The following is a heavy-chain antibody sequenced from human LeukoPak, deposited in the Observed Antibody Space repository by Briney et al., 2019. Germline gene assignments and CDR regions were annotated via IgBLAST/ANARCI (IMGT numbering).Heavy chain of an antibody. CDR3: AKEATVTPGNINWFDP. CDR2: ISSSSSYI. V-gene: IGHV3-21*04. CDR1: GFTFSSYS. Sequence: GGSLRLSCAASGFTFSSYSMNWVRQAPGQGLDWVSSISSSSSYIYYADSVKGRLTISRDNAKNSLYLQMNSLRAEDTAVYYCAKEATVTPGNINWFDPWGQGTLVTVSS. J-gene: IGHJ5*02. D-gene: IGHD4-17*01.